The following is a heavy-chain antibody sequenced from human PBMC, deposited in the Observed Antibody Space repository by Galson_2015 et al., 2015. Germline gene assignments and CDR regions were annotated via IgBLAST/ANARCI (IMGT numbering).Heavy chain of an antibody. V-gene: IGHV3-23*01. CDR2: LTNSGGRT. Sequence: SLRLSCAASGFTFSNYAMNWVRQAPGKGLEWVSTLTNSGGRTHYADSVKGRFTISRDNSKNTLYLQMNSLRADDTAVYYCAKGIGGDHLLYDMDVWGQGTTVTVSS. CDR3: AKGIGGDHLLYDMDV. D-gene: IGHD2-2*01. CDR1: GFTFSNYA. J-gene: IGHJ6*02.